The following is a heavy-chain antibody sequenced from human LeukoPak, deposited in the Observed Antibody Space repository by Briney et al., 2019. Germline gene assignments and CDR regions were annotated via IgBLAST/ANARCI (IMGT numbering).Heavy chain of an antibody. V-gene: IGHV3-23*01. CDR2: INSSGGGT. CDR1: GFTSSSCA. CDR3: AREYFDSSGSFDY. Sequence: GGSLRLSCAASGFTSSSCAMSWVRQAPGKGLEWVSGINSSGGGTSYADSVKGRFTISRDNSKNTLYLQMNSLRVEDTAVYYCAREYFDSSGSFDYWGQGTLVTVSS. J-gene: IGHJ4*02. D-gene: IGHD3-22*01.